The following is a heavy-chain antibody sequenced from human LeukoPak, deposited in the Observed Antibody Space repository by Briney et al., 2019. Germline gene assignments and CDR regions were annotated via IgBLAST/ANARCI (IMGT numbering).Heavy chain of an antibody. V-gene: IGHV3-49*05. D-gene: IGHD2-21*01. CDR2: IRSKAYGGTI. Sequence: NPGRSLSLSCTASGFTFSDYAVIWFRQSPGKGLEWVSLIRSKAYGGTIEYAASVKGRYIISRDDSGGVPYLQMSSPSTEDTCVFYCIRICKSSLDLYFYYMDVWGKGTTVTVSS. CDR1: GFTFSDYA. CDR3: IRICKSSLDLYFYYMDV. J-gene: IGHJ6*03.